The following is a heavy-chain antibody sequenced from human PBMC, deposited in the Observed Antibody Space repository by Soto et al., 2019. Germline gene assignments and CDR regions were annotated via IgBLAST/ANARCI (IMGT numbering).Heavy chain of an antibody. D-gene: IGHD1-7*01. V-gene: IGHV4-4*07. CDR2: IYTSGST. CDR1: GGSISSYY. Sequence: PSETLSLTCTVSGGSISSYYWSWIRQPAGKGLEWIGRIYTSGSTNYNPSLKSRVTMSVDTSKNQFSLKLSSVTAADTAVYYCARDGEAELELRDDAFDIWGQGTMVTVSS. J-gene: IGHJ3*02. CDR3: ARDGEAELELRDDAFDI.